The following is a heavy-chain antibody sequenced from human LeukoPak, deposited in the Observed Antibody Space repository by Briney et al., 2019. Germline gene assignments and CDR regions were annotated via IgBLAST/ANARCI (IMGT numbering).Heavy chain of an antibody. CDR1: GFTFSSYA. D-gene: IGHD3-16*01. Sequence: PGGSLRLSCAASGFTFSSYAMSWVRQAPGKGLEWVSAISGSGGSTYYADSVKGRFTISRDNAKNSLYLQMNSLRAEDTAVYYCARGKTPFTPHDAFDIWGQGTMVTVSS. CDR2: ISGSGGST. J-gene: IGHJ3*02. V-gene: IGHV3-23*01. CDR3: ARGKTPFTPHDAFDI.